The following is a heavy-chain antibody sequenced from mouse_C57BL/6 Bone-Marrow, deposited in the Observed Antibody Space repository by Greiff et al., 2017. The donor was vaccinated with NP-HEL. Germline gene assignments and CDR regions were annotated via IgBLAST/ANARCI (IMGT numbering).Heavy chain of an antibody. J-gene: IGHJ2*01. CDR1: GFTFSSYA. CDR3: ARVGWLTLFDY. V-gene: IGHV5-4*03. D-gene: IGHD2-3*01. CDR2: ISDGGSYT. Sequence: EVKVEESGGGLVKPGGSLKLSCAASGFTFSSYAMSWVRQTPEKRLEWVATISDGGSYTYYPDNVKGRFTISRDNAKNNLYLQMSHLKSEDTAMYYCARVGWLTLFDYWGQGTTLTVSS.